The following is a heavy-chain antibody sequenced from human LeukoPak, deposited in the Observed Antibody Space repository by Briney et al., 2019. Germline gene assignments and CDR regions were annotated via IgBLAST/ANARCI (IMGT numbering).Heavy chain of an antibody. J-gene: IGHJ4*02. D-gene: IGHD3-9*01. V-gene: IGHV3-13*01. Sequence: SGGSLRLSCAASGFTFSSYDMPWVRQATGKGLEWVSAIGTAGDTYYSGSVKGRFTISRENAKNSLYLQMNSLRAGDTAVYYCARGNILTGYDYWGQGTLVTVSS. CDR2: IGTAGDT. CDR3: ARGNILTGYDY. CDR1: GFTFSSYD.